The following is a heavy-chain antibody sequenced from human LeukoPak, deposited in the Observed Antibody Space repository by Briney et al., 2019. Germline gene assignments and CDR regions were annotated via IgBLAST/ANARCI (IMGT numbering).Heavy chain of an antibody. CDR2: ISGSGGST. CDR1: GGSFSGCY. D-gene: IGHD6-6*01. Sequence: ETLSLTCAVYGGSFSGCYWSWVRQAPGKGLEWVSAISGSGGSTYYADSVKGRFTISRDNSKNTLYLQMNSLRAEDTAVYYCARDIAAQDYWGQGTLVTVSS. J-gene: IGHJ4*02. CDR3: ARDIAAQDY. V-gene: IGHV3-23*01.